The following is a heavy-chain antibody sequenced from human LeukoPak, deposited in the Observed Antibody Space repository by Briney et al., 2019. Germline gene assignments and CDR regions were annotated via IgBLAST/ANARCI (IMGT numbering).Heavy chain of an antibody. CDR1: GFTFSSCS. Sequence: GGSLRLSCAASGFTFSSCSMNWVRQAPGKGLEWVSSIDTSTTYLTYADSVKGRFTISRDNSKNTLHLQLNSLRDEDTAMYYCAMRPADCSSSSCPTINRYYYGMDVWGQGTTVIVSS. V-gene: IGHV3-21*04. CDR2: IDTSTTYL. J-gene: IGHJ6*02. D-gene: IGHD2-15*01. CDR3: AMRPADCSSSSCPTINRYYYGMDV.